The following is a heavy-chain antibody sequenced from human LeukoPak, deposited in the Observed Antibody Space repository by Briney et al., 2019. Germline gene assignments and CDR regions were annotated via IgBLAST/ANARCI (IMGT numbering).Heavy chain of an antibody. D-gene: IGHD5-12*01. CDR3: ARQGGGYSGYGSFDY. CDR2: IKQDGSEK. CDR1: GFTFSSYE. J-gene: IGHJ4*02. Sequence: GGSLRLSCAASGFTFSSYEMNWVRQAPGKGLEWVANIKQDGSEKYYVDSVKGRFTISRDNAKNSLYLQMNSLRAEDTAVYYCARQGGGYSGYGSFDYWGQGTLVTVSS. V-gene: IGHV3-7*01.